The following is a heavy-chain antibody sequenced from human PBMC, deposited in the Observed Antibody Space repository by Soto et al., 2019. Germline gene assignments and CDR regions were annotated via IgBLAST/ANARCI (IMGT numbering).Heavy chain of an antibody. CDR1: GFTFSSYA. CDR2: ISGSGGST. J-gene: IGHJ4*02. V-gene: IGHV3-23*01. D-gene: IGHD2-15*01. Sequence: PGGSLRLSCAASGFTFSSYAMSWVRQAPGKGLEWVSAISGSGGSTYYADSVKGRFTISGDNSKNTLYLQMNSLRAEDTAVYYCAKDIVVVVAATSGFDYWGQGTLVTVSS. CDR3: AKDIVVVVAATSGFDY.